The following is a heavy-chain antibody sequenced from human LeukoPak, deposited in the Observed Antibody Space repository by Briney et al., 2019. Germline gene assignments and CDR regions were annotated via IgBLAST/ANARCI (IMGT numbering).Heavy chain of an antibody. V-gene: IGHV3-11*01. CDR2: ISSSGSTI. J-gene: IGHJ4*02. Sequence: PGGSLRLSCAASGFTFSDYYMSWIRQAPGKGLEWVSYISSSGSTIYYADSVKGRFTISRDNAKNSLHLQMNSLRAEDTAVYYCARDTVTGTTGIDYWGQGTLVTVSS. CDR3: ARDTVTGTTGIDY. D-gene: IGHD1-20*01. CDR1: GFTFSDYY.